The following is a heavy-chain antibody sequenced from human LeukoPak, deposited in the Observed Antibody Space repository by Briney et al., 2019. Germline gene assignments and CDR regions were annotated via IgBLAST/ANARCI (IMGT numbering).Heavy chain of an antibody. CDR1: GFTFNSHG. D-gene: IGHD4-11*01. Sequence: GGSLRLSCVASGFTFNSHGMHWVRQAPGKGLEWVAVISYDGSQKYHADSVKGRFTISRDNSKNTLFLQMNSLRGEDTAVYYCAKQLDDYSQYFYFGLDVWGQGTTVIVSS. V-gene: IGHV3-30*18. CDR3: AKQLDDYSQYFYFGLDV. CDR2: ISYDGSQK. J-gene: IGHJ6*02.